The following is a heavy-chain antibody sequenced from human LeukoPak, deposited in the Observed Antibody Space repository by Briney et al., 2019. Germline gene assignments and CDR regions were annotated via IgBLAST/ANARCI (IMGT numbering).Heavy chain of an antibody. Sequence: GGSLRLSCAASGFTFNSHGMNWVRQGPGKGREWVAFIVYDGGDKYYADSVKGGITIYRDNTKNTLFLQMNSLRTEDTAVYYCAKVQSYYGILTGDPFDYWGQGTLVTVSS. D-gene: IGHD3-9*01. V-gene: IGHV3-30*02. CDR1: GFTFNSHG. J-gene: IGHJ4*02. CDR2: IVYDGGDK. CDR3: AKVQSYYGILTGDPFDY.